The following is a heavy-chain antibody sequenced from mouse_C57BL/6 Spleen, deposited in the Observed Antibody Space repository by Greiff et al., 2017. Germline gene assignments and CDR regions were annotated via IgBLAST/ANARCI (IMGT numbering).Heavy chain of an antibody. CDR3: ARKGAGPWFAY. J-gene: IGHJ3*01. D-gene: IGHD3-3*01. Sequence: QVQLQQPGAELVMPGASVKLSCKASGYTFTSYWMHWVKQRPGQGLEWIGEIDPSDSYTNYNQKFKGKSTLTVDKSSSTAYMQLGSLASEDSAVXSCARKGAGPWFAYWGQGTLVTVSA. V-gene: IGHV1-69*01. CDR1: GYTFTSYW. CDR2: IDPSDSYT.